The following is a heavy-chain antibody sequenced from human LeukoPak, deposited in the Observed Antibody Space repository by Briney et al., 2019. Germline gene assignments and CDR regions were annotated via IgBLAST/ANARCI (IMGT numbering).Heavy chain of an antibody. J-gene: IGHJ4*02. Sequence: SETLSLTCTVSGASLSGYHWSWIRQPPGKGLEWVGYIYYSGSTSYNPSLKSRVTISLDTSKNQFSLRLSSVTAADTAVYYCARLQMDTAMVRFDYWGQGTLVTVSS. D-gene: IGHD5-18*01. CDR3: ARLQMDTAMVRFDY. V-gene: IGHV4-59*08. CDR2: IYYSGST. CDR1: GASLSGYH.